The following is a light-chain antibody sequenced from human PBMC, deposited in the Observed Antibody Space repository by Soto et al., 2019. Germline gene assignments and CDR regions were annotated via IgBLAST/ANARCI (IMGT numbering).Light chain of an antibody. CDR1: QSVSSSY. V-gene: IGKV3-20*01. CDR2: GAS. CDR3: QQYGSSPST. Sequence: EIVLTQSPGNLSLSPGERATLSCKASQSVSSSYLAWYQQKPGQAPRLLIYGASSRATGIPDRFSGSGSGTDSPLTISMLEPDDFRVYYCQQYGSSPSTFGPGTKVDIK. J-gene: IGKJ3*01.